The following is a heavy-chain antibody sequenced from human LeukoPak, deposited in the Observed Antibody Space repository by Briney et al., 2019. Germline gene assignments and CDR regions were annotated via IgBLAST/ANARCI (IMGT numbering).Heavy chain of an antibody. D-gene: IGHD2-2*01. CDR1: GGSFSGYY. Sequence: NPSETLSLTCAVYGGSFSGYYWSWIRQPPGKGLEWIGEINHSGSTNYNPSLKSRVTISVDTSKNQFSLKLSSVTAADTAVYYCARIGYCSSTSGYRGRFDYWGQGTLVTVSS. J-gene: IGHJ4*02. CDR3: ARIGYCSSTSGYRGRFDY. V-gene: IGHV4-34*01. CDR2: INHSGST.